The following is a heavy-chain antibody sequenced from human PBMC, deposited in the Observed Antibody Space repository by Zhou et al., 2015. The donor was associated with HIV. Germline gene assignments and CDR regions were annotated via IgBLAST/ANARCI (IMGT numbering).Heavy chain of an antibody. CDR1: GYTFIAYY. CDR3: AISLPRGPFDY. V-gene: IGHV1-2*02. J-gene: IGHJ4*02. D-gene: IGHD3-10*01. CDR2: INPNSGGT. Sequence: QVHLVQSGAEVKKPGASVKVSCKTSGYTFIAYYVHWVRQAPGQGLEWMGWINPNSGGTNYVQKFQRRVTMTRDTSISTASMEVSRLRYDDTAVYYCAISLPRGPFDYWGQGTLVTVSS.